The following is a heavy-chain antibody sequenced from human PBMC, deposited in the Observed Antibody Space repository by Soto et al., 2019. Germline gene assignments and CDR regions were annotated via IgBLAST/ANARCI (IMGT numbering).Heavy chain of an antibody. CDR1: GFTFSSYS. CDR3: VRIDTPRYCSSTSCYFRRSSSWPAHIDY. D-gene: IGHD2-2*01. CDR2: ISSSSSYI. Sequence: PGGSLRLSCAASGFTFSSYSMNWVRQAPGKGLEWVSSISSSSSYIYYADSVKGRFTISRDNAKNSLYLQMNSLRAEDTAVYYCVRIDTPRYCSSTSCYFRRSSSWPAHIDYWGQGTLVTVSS. J-gene: IGHJ4*02. V-gene: IGHV3-21*01.